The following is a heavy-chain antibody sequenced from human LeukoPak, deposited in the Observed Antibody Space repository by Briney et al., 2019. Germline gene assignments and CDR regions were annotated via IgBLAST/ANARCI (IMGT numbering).Heavy chain of an antibody. J-gene: IGHJ5*02. CDR2: FDPEDGET. D-gene: IGHD3-9*01. V-gene: IGHV1-24*01. CDR1: GYTLTELS. Sequence: ASVKVSCKVSGYTLTELSMHWVRQARGKGLEWMGGFDPEDGETIYAQKLQGRVTMTEDTSTDTAYMELSSLRSEDTAVYYCATDSYDMGWFDPWGQGTLVTVSS. CDR3: ATDSYDMGWFDP.